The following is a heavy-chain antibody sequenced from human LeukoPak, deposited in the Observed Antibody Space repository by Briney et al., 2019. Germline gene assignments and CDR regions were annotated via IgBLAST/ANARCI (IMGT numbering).Heavy chain of an antibody. V-gene: IGHV1-24*01. CDR3: AREADYYDSSGYFNKNKNWFDP. CDR1: GYTLTELS. Sequence: ASVKVSCKVSGYTLTELSMHWVRQAPGKGLEWMGGFDPEDGETIYAQKFQGRVTMTEDTSTDTAYMELSSLRSEDTAVYYCAREADYYDSSGYFNKNKNWFDPWGQGTLVTVSS. D-gene: IGHD3-22*01. CDR2: FDPEDGET. J-gene: IGHJ5*02.